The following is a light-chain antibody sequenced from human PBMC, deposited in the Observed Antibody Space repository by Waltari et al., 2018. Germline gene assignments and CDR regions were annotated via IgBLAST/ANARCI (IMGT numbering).Light chain of an antibody. CDR3: QERSNWPLLT. V-gene: IGKV3-11*01. CDR1: QSVRSY. J-gene: IGKJ4*01. Sequence: EIVLTQSPATLSLSPGERATLSYRASQSVRSYLAWIQHKPGQAPRLPIYDASTRATGIPARFSGSGSGTDFTLTISSLEPEDSAVYYCQERSNWPLLTFGGGTKVEIQ. CDR2: DAS.